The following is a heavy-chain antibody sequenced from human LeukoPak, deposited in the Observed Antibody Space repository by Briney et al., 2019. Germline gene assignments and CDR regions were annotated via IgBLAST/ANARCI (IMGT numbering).Heavy chain of an antibody. J-gene: IGHJ4*02. V-gene: IGHV1-46*01. D-gene: IGHD5-24*01. CDR2: IDPSGDST. CDR3: ARGSRDAYNYVLDY. Sequence: ASVKVSCKASGYTFTSYYMHWVRQAPGQGLEWMGIIDPSGDSTSYAQNFQGRVAMTRGTSTSTVYMELSSLRSEDTAVYSCARGSRDAYNYVLDYWGQGTLVTVSS. CDR1: GYTFTSYY.